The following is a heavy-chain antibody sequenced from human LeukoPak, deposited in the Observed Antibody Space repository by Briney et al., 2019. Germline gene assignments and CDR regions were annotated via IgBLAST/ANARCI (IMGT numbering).Heavy chain of an antibody. D-gene: IGHD1-26*01. CDR2: IYISGSGST. V-gene: IGHV4-4*07. Sequence: SETLSLTCTVSGGSISSYYWSWIRQPAGKGLEWIGRIYISGSGSTNYNPSLKSRVTMSVDTSKNQFSLKLSSVTAADTAVYYCARDYKVLKGFVPREVGATGGWFDPWGQGTLVTVSS. CDR1: GGSISSYY. CDR3: ARDYKVLKGFVPREVGATGGWFDP. J-gene: IGHJ5*02.